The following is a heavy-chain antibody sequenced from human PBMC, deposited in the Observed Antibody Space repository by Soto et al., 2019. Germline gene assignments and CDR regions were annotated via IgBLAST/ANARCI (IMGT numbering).Heavy chain of an antibody. CDR1: GGTFSSYA. Sequence: SVKVSCKASGGTFSSYAISWVRKAPGQGVEWVGGIIPIFGKANYAQKFQGRVTITRDKSTSTAYMELSSLRSEDTAVYYCAAARFLEWSQDPGAFDIRGQGTMVTVSS. CDR3: AAARFLEWSQDPGAFDI. J-gene: IGHJ3*02. CDR2: IIPIFGKA. V-gene: IGHV1-69*05. D-gene: IGHD3-3*01.